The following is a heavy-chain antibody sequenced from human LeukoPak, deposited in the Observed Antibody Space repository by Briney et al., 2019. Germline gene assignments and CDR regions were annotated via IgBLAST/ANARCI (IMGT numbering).Heavy chain of an antibody. D-gene: IGHD6-13*01. CDR1: GFTFSSYA. J-gene: IGHJ4*02. V-gene: IGHV3-23*01. Sequence: PGGSLRLSCAASGFTFSSYAMSWVRQAPGKGLEWVSAISGSGGSTYYADSVKGRFTISRDNSENTLYLQMNSLRAEDTAVYYCAKAPPSAAGTFEYYFDYWGQGTLVTVSS. CDR3: AKAPPSAAGTFEYYFDY. CDR2: ISGSGGST.